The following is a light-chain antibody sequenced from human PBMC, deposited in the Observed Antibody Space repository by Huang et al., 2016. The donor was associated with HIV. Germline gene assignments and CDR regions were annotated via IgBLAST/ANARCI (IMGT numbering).Light chain of an antibody. Sequence: EVVMTQSPATLSVSQGERAPLSCRASQSVSSNLAWYQQTPGQAPRLLIHGASTRATGIPARFSGSGSGTEFTLTISSLQSEDFAVYYCQQYNNWPWTFGQGTKVEV. CDR1: QSVSSN. CDR3: QQYNNWPWT. CDR2: GAS. V-gene: IGKV3-15*01. J-gene: IGKJ1*01.